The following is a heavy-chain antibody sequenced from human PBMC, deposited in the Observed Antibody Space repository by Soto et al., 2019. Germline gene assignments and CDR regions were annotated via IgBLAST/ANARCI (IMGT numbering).Heavy chain of an antibody. D-gene: IGHD3-3*01. V-gene: IGHV1-18*01. CDR3: ARKESGYCVGY. Sequence: QVQLVQSGAAVKKPGASVKVSCNASGYTFTSYGSSWVRLAPRQGLEWMVWISAYNGNTNYAQNIDGRATMTADTCTSTVYMELRCWRSDDTAVYYCARKESGYCVGYWGQGTLVTVSS. CDR1: GYTFTSYG. J-gene: IGHJ4*02. CDR2: ISAYNGNT.